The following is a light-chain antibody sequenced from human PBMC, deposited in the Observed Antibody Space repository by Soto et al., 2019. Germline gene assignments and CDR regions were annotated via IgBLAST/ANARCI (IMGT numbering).Light chain of an antibody. CDR2: DAS. CDR3: QKYNSAVDT. J-gene: IGKJ4*01. CDR1: QSISSW. Sequence: DIQMTQSPSTLSASVGDRVTITCRASQSISSWLAWYQQKPGKAPKLLIYDASSLESGVPSRFSGSGSGTEFTLTISSLQPDDFATYYCQKYNSAVDTFGGGTKVEI. V-gene: IGKV1-5*01.